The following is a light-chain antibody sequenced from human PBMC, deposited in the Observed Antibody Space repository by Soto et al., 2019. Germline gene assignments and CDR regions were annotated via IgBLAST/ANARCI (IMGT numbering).Light chain of an antibody. CDR1: QTARHSDGRTY. CDR2: EVS. J-gene: IGKJ2*01. V-gene: IGKV2D-29*01. Sequence: DIVMTQIPLSLSVTPGRAASISCKSSQTARHSDGRTYLYWYRQKPGQPPHLLIYEVSNRFSGVPERFSGSGSGTDFTLNNSRVEADDVGVYYCMQNIDLPPTFGQGTKLEIK. CDR3: MQNIDLPPT.